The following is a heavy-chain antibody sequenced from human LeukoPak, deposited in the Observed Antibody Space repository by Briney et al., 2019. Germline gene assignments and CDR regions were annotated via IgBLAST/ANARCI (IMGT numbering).Heavy chain of an antibody. CDR2: IYPGDSDT. CDR1: GYSFTSYW. V-gene: IGHV5-51*01. J-gene: IGHJ4*02. Sequence: GESLKISCKGSGYSFTSYWIGRVRQMPGKGLEWMGIIYPGDSDTRYSPSFQGQVTISADKSISTAYLQWSSLKASDTAIYYCARPQGGFSSGWSPLDYWGQGTLVTVSS. D-gene: IGHD6-19*01. CDR3: ARPQGGFSSGWSPLDY.